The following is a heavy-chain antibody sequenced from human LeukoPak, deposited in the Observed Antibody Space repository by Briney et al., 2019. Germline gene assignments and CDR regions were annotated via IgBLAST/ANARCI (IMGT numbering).Heavy chain of an antibody. CDR2: INAGNGKT. J-gene: IGHJ1*01. CDR3: AIYGSPGRGWTYYYDSSGSEYFQH. Sequence: ASVKVSCKASGYTFTRYAMHWVRQAPGQRLEWMGWINAGNGKTKYSQKFQGRVTIIRDTSASTAYMELSSLRSEDTAVYYCAIYGSPGRGWTYYYDSSGSEYFQHWGQGTLVTVSS. D-gene: IGHD3-22*01. CDR1: GYTFTRYA. V-gene: IGHV1-3*01.